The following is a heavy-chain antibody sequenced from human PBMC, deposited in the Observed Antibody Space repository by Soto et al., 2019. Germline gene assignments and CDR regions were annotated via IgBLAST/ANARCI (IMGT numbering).Heavy chain of an antibody. CDR1: GGTFSSYA. CDR2: IIPIFGTA. CDR3: ARPQGPYGYPSYYYYGMDV. Sequence: QVQLVQSGAEVKKPGSSVKVSCKASGGTFSSYAISWVRQAPGQGLEWMGGIIPIFGTANYAQKFQGRVTITADESTSTAYMELSRLRSEDTAVYYCARPQGPYGYPSYYYYGMDVWGQGTTVTVSS. D-gene: IGHD5-18*01. J-gene: IGHJ6*02. V-gene: IGHV1-69*01.